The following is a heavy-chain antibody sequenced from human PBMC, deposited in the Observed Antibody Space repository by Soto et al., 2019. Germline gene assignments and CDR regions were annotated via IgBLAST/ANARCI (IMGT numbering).Heavy chain of an antibody. CDR1: GYPFTTYG. CDR2: ISTYNGDT. Sequence: QVQLAQSGAEVKKPGASVKVSCKASGYPFTTYGISWVRQAPGQGLEWMGWISTYNGDTEYPQSLQGRVTMTRDTSTATAYTELRSLRSDDTPVYYCARVMTTFGVISKGPDHWGQGTLVTVSS. CDR3: ARVMTTFGVISKGPDH. V-gene: IGHV1-18*04. D-gene: IGHD3-3*01. J-gene: IGHJ4*02.